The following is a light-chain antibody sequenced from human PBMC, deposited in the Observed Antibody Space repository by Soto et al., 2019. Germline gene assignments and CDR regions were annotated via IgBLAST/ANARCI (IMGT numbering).Light chain of an antibody. CDR3: PQYYSSPYT. V-gene: IGKV4-1*01. CDR1: QSVLYSSNNKNY. J-gene: IGKJ2*01. CDR2: WAS. Sequence: DIVMTQSPDSLAVSLGERATINCKSSQSVLYSSNNKNYLAWYQQKPGQPPKTLIYWASTRESGVPDRFSGSGSGTDYTLTISSLQAEDVAVYYCPQYYSSPYTFGQGTKLEIK.